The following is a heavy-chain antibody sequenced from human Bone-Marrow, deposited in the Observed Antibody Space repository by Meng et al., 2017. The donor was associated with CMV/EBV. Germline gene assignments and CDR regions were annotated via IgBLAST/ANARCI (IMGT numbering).Heavy chain of an antibody. V-gene: IGHV3-30*19. Sequence: GGSLRLSCAASGFTFSSYGMHWVRQAPGKGLEWVALISYDGSNKYYADSVKGRFTISRDNSKNTLCLQMNSLRAEDTAVYYCAKDRQWELLGDYYYYYGMDVWGQGTTVTVSS. J-gene: IGHJ6*02. CDR1: GFTFSSYG. D-gene: IGHD1-26*01. CDR3: AKDRQWELLGDYYYYYGMDV. CDR2: ISYDGSNK.